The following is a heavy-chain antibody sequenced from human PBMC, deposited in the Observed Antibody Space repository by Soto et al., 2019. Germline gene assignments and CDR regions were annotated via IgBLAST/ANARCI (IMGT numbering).Heavy chain of an antibody. CDR1: GGTFSSYA. J-gene: IGHJ3*02. D-gene: IGHD3-22*01. V-gene: IGHV1-69*13. CDR3: AREESYSGYYPHDAFDI. CDR2: IIPVFGTA. Sequence: SVKVSCKASGGTFSSYAISWVRQAPGQGLEWMGGIIPVFGTANYAQKFQGRVTITADESTSTAYMELSSLRSEDTAVYYCAREESYSGYYPHDAFDIWGQATMVTVSS.